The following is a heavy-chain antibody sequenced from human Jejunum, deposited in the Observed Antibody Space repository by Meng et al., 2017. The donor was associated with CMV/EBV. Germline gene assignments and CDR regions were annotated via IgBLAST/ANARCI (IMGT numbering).Heavy chain of an antibody. J-gene: IGHJ4*02. D-gene: IGHD3-3*01. Sequence: GQLVQSGAEVKKPWASVKVSCKTSGYTFTTYGISWVRQAPGQGLEWVGWSSTSNGNTHYAQKVQDRVTMTTDTSTSTAYMELRSLTSDDTAVYYCVRDFWSDFYAYWGQGTLVTISS. CDR1: GYTFTTYG. V-gene: IGHV1-18*01. CDR2: SSTSNGNT. CDR3: VRDFWSDFYAY.